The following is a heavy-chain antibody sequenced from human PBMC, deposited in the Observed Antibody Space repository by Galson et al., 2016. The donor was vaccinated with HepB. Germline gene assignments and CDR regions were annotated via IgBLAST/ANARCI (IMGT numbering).Heavy chain of an antibody. CDR2: ISSSGDRV. D-gene: IGHD6-6*01. V-gene: IGHV3-23*01. J-gene: IGHJ4*02. Sequence: LRLSCAVSGFTFSIYAMSWVRQAPGKGLEWVSAISSSGDRVYYAYSVKGRFTISRDNSKNTLYLQMNSLRAEDAAVYYCAKDGGPEYGDSSRAPYYCDYWGQGTLVTVSS. CDR1: GFTFSIYA. CDR3: AKDGGPEYGDSSRAPYYCDY.